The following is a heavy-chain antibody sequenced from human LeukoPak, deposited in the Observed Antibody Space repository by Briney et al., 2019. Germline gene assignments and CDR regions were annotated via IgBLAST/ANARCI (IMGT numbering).Heavy chain of an antibody. CDR2: IYYTGAT. V-gene: IGHV4-59*08. J-gene: IGHJ4*02. D-gene: IGHD6-19*01. CDR1: GGSISSYY. Sequence: PSETLSLTCTVSGGSISSYYWTWIRQPPGKGLEWIGYIYYTGATSYNPSLKSRVNISVDTSKNQFSLKVTSVTTADTAVYYCAKYGGSGWVIDNWGQGTLVTVSS. CDR3: AKYGGSGWVIDN.